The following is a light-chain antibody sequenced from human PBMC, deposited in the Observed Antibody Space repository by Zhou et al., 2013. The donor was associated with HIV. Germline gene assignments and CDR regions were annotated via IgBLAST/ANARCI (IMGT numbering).Light chain of an antibody. CDR2: GAS. Sequence: EIVMTQSPGTLSVSPGERATLSCRASQSISSNLAWYQQKPGQVPRLLIYGASTRATGVPARFSGSGSGTEFTLIISSLQSEDFAVYYCQQYANSPQTFGQGTKVEIK. J-gene: IGKJ2*01. V-gene: IGKV3-15*01. CDR3: QQYANSPQT. CDR1: QSISSN.